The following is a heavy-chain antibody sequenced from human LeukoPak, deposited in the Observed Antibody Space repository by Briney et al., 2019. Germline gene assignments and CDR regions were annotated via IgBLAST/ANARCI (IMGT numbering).Heavy chain of an antibody. V-gene: IGHV3-7*01. D-gene: IGHD6-13*01. CDR3: ASQPLVGYSSSWHNPRTGAFDI. CDR2: IKQDGSEK. J-gene: IGHJ3*02. Sequence: GGSLRLSCAASGFTFSSYWMSWVRQAPGKGLEWVANIKQDGSEKFYVDSVKGRFTISRDNAKNSLYLQMNSLRAEDTAVYYCASQPLVGYSSSWHNPRTGAFDIWGQGTMVTVSS. CDR1: GFTFSSYW.